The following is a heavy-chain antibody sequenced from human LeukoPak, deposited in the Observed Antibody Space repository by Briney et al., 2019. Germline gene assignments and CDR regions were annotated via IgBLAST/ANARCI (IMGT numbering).Heavy chain of an antibody. CDR3: ARHVGYSNWFDP. CDR2: INPTSGGT. V-gene: IGHV1-2*02. D-gene: IGHD2-15*01. CDR1: GYTFTGYY. Sequence: GASVKVSCKASGYTFTGYYIHWVRQAPGQGLEWMGWINPTSGGTNYAQNFQGRVTMTRDTSIGTAYMDPSRLRSDDTAVYYCARHVGYSNWFDPWGQGTLVTVSS. J-gene: IGHJ5*02.